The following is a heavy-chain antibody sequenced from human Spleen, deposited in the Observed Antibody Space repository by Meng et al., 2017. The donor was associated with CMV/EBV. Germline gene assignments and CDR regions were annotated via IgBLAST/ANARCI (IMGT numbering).Heavy chain of an antibody. CDR1: GFTFSDYY. CDR2: ISSSSSYI. Sequence: GESLKISCAASGFTFSDYYMNWVRQAPGKGLEWVSSISSSSSYIYYADSVKGRFTISRDNAKNSLYLQMNSLRAEDTAVYYCASWTSSTSPRNYWGQGTLVTVSS. D-gene: IGHD2-2*01. J-gene: IGHJ4*02. CDR3: ASWTSSTSPRNY. V-gene: IGHV3-21*01.